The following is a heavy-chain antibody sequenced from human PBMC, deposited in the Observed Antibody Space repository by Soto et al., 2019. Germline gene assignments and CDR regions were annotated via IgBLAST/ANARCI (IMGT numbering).Heavy chain of an antibody. CDR3: AKWQKGPFGVVIFGGMDV. V-gene: IGHV3-30-3*02. J-gene: IGHJ6*02. CDR1: GFTFSSYA. D-gene: IGHD3-3*01. CDR2: ISYDGSNK. Sequence: PGGSLRLSCAASGFTFSSYAMHWVRQAPGKGLEWVAVISYDGSNKYYADSVKGRFTISRDNSKNTLYLQMNSLRAEDTAVYYCAKWQKGPFGVVIFGGMDVWGQGTTVTVSS.